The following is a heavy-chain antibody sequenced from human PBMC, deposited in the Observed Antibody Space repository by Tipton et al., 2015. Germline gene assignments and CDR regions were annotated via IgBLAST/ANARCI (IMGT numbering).Heavy chain of an antibody. J-gene: IGHJ4*02. Sequence: TLSLTCAVYGGSFSGYYWSWIRQPPGKGLEWIGEINHSGSTNYNPSLKSRVTISVDTSKNHFSLKLSSVTAADTALYYCARGRGWRVFDYWGQGTLVTVSS. CDR3: ARGRGWRVFDY. CDR2: INHSGST. CDR1: GGSFSGYY. V-gene: IGHV4-34*01. D-gene: IGHD3-10*01.